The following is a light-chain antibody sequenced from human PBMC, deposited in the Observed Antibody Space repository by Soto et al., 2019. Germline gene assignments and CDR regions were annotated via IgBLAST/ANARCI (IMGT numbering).Light chain of an antibody. V-gene: IGLV2-23*02. J-gene: IGLJ2*01. Sequence: QSALTQPASVSGSRGQSITITCTGTLSDIGSYDFVSWYRQYPDTAPQLIIYEVTQWAWPTFYRFSASKSGSTAYLTISELQTDDEADYYCCSYAGHNTLIFGGGTKLTVL. CDR2: EVT. CDR3: CSYAGHNTLI. CDR1: LSDIGSYDF.